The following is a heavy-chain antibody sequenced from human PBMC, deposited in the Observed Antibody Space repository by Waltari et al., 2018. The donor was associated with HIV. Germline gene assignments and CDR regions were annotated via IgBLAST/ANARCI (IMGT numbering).Heavy chain of an antibody. D-gene: IGHD3-3*01. CDR3: AKSLFGVVKYQNLFDY. CDR2: ISSDGNNE. V-gene: IGHV3-30*18. CDR1: GFRFRPNG. Sequence: QVQLVESGGGVVHLGGSLRLPVAASGFRFRPNGTHGVRQAPGKGLEWMAFISSDGNNEYYADSVKGRFTVSRDNSRNTLHLLMDSLRVEDTAIYYCAKSLFGVVKYQNLFDYWAQGTLVTVSS. J-gene: IGHJ4*02.